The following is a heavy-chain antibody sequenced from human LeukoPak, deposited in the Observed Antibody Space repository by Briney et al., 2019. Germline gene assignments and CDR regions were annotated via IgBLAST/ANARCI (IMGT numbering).Heavy chain of an antibody. D-gene: IGHD6-19*01. J-gene: IGHJ5*02. CDR3: ARERRQWLVPWFDP. V-gene: IGHV1-18*01. CDR1: GGTFSSYA. CDR2: ISAYNGNT. Sequence: GASVKVSCKASGGTFSSYAISWVRQAPGQGLEWMGWISAYNGNTNYAQKLQGRVTMTTDTSTSTAYMELRSLRSDDTAVYYCARERRQWLVPWFDPWGQGTLVTVSS.